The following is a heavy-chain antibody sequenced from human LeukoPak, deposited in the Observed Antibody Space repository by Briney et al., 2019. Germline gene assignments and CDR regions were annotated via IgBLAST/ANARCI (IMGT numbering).Heavy chain of an antibody. Sequence: SETLSLTCTVSGGSISSGSYYWSWIRQPAGKGLEWIGRIYSSGSTNYNPSLKSRVTISVDTSNNQFSLKLASVTAADTAVYYCARHLGYYYGSGTYHFFDYWGRGTLVTVSS. V-gene: IGHV4-61*02. CDR1: GGSISSGSYY. D-gene: IGHD3-10*01. CDR2: IYSSGST. CDR3: ARHLGYYYGSGTYHFFDY. J-gene: IGHJ4*02.